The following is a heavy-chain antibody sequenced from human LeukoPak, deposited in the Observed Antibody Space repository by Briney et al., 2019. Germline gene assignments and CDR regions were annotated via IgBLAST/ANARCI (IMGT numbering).Heavy chain of an antibody. J-gene: IGHJ4*02. Sequence: QPGGSLRLSCAASGFTFSSYWMHWVRQAPGKGLVWVSRINSDGSSTSYADSVKGRFTISRDDAKNSLYVQMNSLRDEDTAVYYCARVGYSGWNLEYWGQGTLVTVSS. CDR1: GFTFSSYW. CDR2: INSDGSST. D-gene: IGHD5-12*01. CDR3: ARVGYSGWNLEY. V-gene: IGHV3-74*01.